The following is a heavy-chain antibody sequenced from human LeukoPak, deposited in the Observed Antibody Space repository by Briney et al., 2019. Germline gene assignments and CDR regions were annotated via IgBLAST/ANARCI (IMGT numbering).Heavy chain of an antibody. V-gene: IGHV3-53*05. CDR1: GFTVSSNY. CDR2: IYSGGST. CDR3: ARGPHDTAYYFDQ. D-gene: IGHD5-18*01. Sequence: GGSLRLSCAASGFTVSSNYMSWVRQAPGKGLEWVSVIYSGGSTYYADSVKGRFTISRDSSKNTLYLQMNSLRPEDTAVYYCARGPHDTAYYFDQWGQGTLVTVSS. J-gene: IGHJ4*02.